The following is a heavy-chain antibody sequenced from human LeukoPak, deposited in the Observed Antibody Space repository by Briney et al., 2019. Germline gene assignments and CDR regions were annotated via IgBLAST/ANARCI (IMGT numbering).Heavy chain of an antibody. CDR1: GFPFNAYW. CDR3: AKAASSSWPSYYYGMDV. V-gene: IGHV3-23*01. Sequence: GGSLRLSCAASGFPFNAYWMTWVRQAPGKGLEWVSAISGSGGSTYYADSVKGRFTISKDNSKNTVYLQMSSLRVDDTAVYYCAKAASSSWPSYYYGMDVWGQGTTVTVSS. D-gene: IGHD6-13*01. J-gene: IGHJ6*02. CDR2: ISGSGGST.